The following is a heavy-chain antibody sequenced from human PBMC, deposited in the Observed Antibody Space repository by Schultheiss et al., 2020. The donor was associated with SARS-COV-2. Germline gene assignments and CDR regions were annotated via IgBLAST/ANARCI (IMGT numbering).Heavy chain of an antibody. Sequence: GGSLRLSCAASGFTFSSYGMHWVRQAPGKGLEWVAVISYDGSNKYYADSVKGRFTISRDNSKNTLYLQMNSLRAEDTAVYYCARRKAVAEDWGQGTLVTVSS. CDR3: ARRKAVAED. V-gene: IGHV3-30*03. J-gene: IGHJ4*02. D-gene: IGHD6-19*01. CDR1: GFTFSSYG. CDR2: ISYDGSNK.